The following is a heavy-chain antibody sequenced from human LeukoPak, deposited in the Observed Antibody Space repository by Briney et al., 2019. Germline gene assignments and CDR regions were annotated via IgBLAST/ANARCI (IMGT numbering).Heavy chain of an antibody. CDR3: ASPRLMGIAAAGGSFDQ. V-gene: IGHV1-69*13. D-gene: IGHD6-13*01. J-gene: IGHJ4*02. CDR1: GGTFSSYA. Sequence: SVKVSCKASGGTFSSYAISWVRHAPGQGLEWMGGIIPIFGTTNYAQKFLGRVTITADESTSTAYMDLSSLRSEDTAVYYCASPRLMGIAAAGGSFDQWGQGTLVTVSS. CDR2: IIPIFGTT.